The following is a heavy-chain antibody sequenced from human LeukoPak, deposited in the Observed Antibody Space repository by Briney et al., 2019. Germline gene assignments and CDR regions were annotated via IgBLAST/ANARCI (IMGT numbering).Heavy chain of an antibody. J-gene: IGHJ4*02. V-gene: IGHV4-59*01. CDR3: ARDRDSSGWFYY. CDR1: GGSISGFY. Sequence: ASETLSLTCTVPGGSISGFYWGWIRQPPGKGLEWVGFIYYSGSANYNPSLQSRVTMSVDTSKNQFSLKLSSVTAADTAFYYCARDRDSSGWFYYWGQGTLVTVSS. D-gene: IGHD6-19*01. CDR2: IYYSGSA.